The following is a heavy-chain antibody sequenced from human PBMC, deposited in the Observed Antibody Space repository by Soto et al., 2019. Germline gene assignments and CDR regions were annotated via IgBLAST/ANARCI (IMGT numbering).Heavy chain of an antibody. J-gene: IGHJ5*02. CDR1: GFTFSSYS. CDR3: ARGDYYGSGSPKWFDP. Sequence: EVQLVESGGGLVKPGGSLRLSCAASGFTFSSYSMNWVRQAPGKGLEWVSSISSSSSYIYYADSVKGRFTISRDNAKNSLYLQMNSLRAEDTAVYYCARGDYYGSGSPKWFDPWGQGTLVTVSS. CDR2: ISSSSSYI. V-gene: IGHV3-21*01. D-gene: IGHD3-10*01.